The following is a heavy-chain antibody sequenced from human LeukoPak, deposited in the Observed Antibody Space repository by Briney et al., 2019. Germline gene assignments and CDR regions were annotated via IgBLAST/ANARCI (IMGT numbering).Heavy chain of an antibody. CDR3: ARRAGAYSHPYDC. V-gene: IGHV3-30*12. J-gene: IGHJ4*02. Sequence: PGGSLRLSCATSGFTFSSYNMHWVRQAPGKGLEWVAFIQNDGINTYYADSVKGRFTISRDNSKNTLYLQMNSLRAEDTAVYYCARRAGAYSHPYDCWGQGTLVTVSS. CDR2: IQNDGINT. D-gene: IGHD4/OR15-4a*01. CDR1: GFTFSSYN.